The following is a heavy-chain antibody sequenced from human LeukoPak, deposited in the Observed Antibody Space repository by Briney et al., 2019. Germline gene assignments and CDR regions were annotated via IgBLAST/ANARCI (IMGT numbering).Heavy chain of an antibody. CDR1: GFTFSSYA. Sequence: GGSLRLSCVVSGFTFSSYAMHWVRQAPGKGLEYVSAISSNGGSAYYTNSVKGRFTISRDNSKNTLYLQMGSLRVEDMAVYYCARASSGWYGYWGQGTLVTVSS. J-gene: IGHJ4*02. D-gene: IGHD6-19*01. CDR3: ARASSGWYGY. CDR2: ISSNGGSA. V-gene: IGHV3-64*01.